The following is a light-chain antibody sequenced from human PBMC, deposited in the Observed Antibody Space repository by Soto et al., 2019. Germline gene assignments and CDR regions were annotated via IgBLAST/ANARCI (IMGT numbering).Light chain of an antibody. CDR2: GTS. CDR1: HTIATY. J-gene: IGKJ2*01. V-gene: IGKV1-39*01. CDR3: QQFYYYPHT. Sequence: EIQMTQSPASLSASVGERVTLTCRASHTIATYLNWYQQKAGKVPEVLIYGTSTLQPGVTSRFTGSGYGTDFTLTNNNVQPEDFATYYCQQFYYYPHTFGQGTKLEV.